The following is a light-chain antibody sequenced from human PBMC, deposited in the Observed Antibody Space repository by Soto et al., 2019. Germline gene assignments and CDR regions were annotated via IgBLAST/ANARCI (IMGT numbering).Light chain of an antibody. J-gene: IGLJ3*02. CDR1: SSDVGGYNY. CDR2: EVS. CDR3: SSYTSSTTFWV. V-gene: IGLV2-14*01. Sequence: QSALTQPASVSGSPGQSITISCTGTSSDVGGYNYVSWYQHHPGKAPKLMIYEVSNRPSGVSNRFSGSKSGTTASLTISGLQAEDEADYYCSSYTSSTTFWVFGGGTKLTVL.